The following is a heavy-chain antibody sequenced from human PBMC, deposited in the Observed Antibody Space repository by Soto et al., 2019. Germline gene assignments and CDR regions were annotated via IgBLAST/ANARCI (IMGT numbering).Heavy chain of an antibody. CDR2: IWYDGTKE. D-gene: IGHD5-12*01. Sequence: QVQLVESGGGVVQPGSSLRLSCAASGFTFSNYGMHWVRQAPGKGLEWVAVIWYDGTKEDYADYVKGRFAIYRDSSKNTLYLEMNSLRGEDSAVYYCARPPRSGYDPRYYYGMEVWGQGNTVTVSS. CDR3: ARPPRSGYDPRYYYGMEV. V-gene: IGHV3-33*01. CDR1: GFTFSNYG. J-gene: IGHJ6*01.